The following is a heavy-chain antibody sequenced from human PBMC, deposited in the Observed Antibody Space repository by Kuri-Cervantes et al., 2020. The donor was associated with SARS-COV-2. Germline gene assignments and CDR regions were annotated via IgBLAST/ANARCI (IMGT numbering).Heavy chain of an antibody. CDR1: GFTFNTHN. J-gene: IGHJ4*02. CDR3: ATALVDYFDY. V-gene: IGHV3-66*02. Sequence: ESLKISCTASGFTFNTHNMKWVRQAPGKGLEWVSAIGTAGDTYYADSVKGRFTIARDNSKNTLYLQMNSLRAEDTAVYYCATALVDYFDYWGQGTLVTVSS. CDR2: IGTAGDT. D-gene: IGHD3-16*02.